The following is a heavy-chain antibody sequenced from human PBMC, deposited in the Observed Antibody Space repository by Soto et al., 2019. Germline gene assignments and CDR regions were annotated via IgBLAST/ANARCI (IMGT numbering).Heavy chain of an antibody. CDR2: VSYDGSTE. CDR3: TKDDGYNDSTYYHYFGMDV. J-gene: IGHJ6*02. CDR1: GFTFSGYY. Sequence: GGSLRLSCAASGFTFSGYYMHWVRQAPGKGLEWVAVVSYDGSTEYYADSVKGRFTISRDNSANRLFLQMNSLRPEDTAVYYCTKDDGYNDSTYYHYFGMDVWGQGTTVTVSS. D-gene: IGHD5-12*01. V-gene: IGHV3-30*18.